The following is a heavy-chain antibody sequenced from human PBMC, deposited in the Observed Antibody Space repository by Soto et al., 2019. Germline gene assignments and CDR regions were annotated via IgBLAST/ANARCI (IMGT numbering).Heavy chain of an antibody. CDR3: ARDSGELPFFDY. D-gene: IGHD1-7*01. CDR2: ISYAGGSE. Sequence: QVHLVESGGGVVPPGRSLRLSCAASAFTFNSYAMHWVRQAPGKGLEWVAVISYAGGSEDYVASVKGRFTISRDNSKNTLYLDMSSLGPEDTAVYYCARDSGELPFFDYWGQGTLVTVSS. V-gene: IGHV3-30-3*01. J-gene: IGHJ4*02. CDR1: AFTFNSYA.